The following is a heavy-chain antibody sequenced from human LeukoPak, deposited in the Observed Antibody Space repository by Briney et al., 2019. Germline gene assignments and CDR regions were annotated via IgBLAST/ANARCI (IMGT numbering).Heavy chain of an antibody. CDR2: ISSSSSYI. V-gene: IGHV3-21*04. Sequence: GGSLRLSCAASGFTFSSYSMNWVRQAPGKGLEWVSSISSSSSYIYYADSVKGRFTISRDNAKNSLYLQMNSLRAEDTAVHYCARGKENLGALDFDYWGQGTLVTVSS. CDR1: GFTFSSYS. D-gene: IGHD2/OR15-2a*01. J-gene: IGHJ4*02. CDR3: ARGKENLGALDFDY.